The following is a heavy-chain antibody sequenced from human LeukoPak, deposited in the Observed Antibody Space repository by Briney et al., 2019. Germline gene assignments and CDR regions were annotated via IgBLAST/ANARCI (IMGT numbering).Heavy chain of an antibody. D-gene: IGHD6-13*01. V-gene: IGHV1-2*02. CDR2: VHPNSGGT. CDR1: GYTFTGYY. J-gene: IGHJ3*02. CDR3: ARSSSSWYNAFDI. Sequence: ASVKVSCKASGYTFTGYYIHWVRQAPGQGLEWMGWVHPNSGGTYFAQKFQGRVTMTRDTSISTAYLEMRSDDTAVYYCARSSSSWYNAFDIWGQGTMVTVSS.